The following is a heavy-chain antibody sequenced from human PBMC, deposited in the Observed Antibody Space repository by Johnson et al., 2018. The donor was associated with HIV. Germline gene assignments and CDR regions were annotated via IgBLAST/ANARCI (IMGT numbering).Heavy chain of an antibody. V-gene: IGHV3-43*01. Sequence: VHLVESGGVVVQPGGSLRLSCAASGFTFDDYTMHWVRQAPGKGLEWVSLISWDGGSTYYADSVMGRFTISRDNSKNSLYLQMNSLRAEDTAVYYCARDRGITIFAVTIDAFDIWGQRTMVTVSS. CDR2: ISWDGGST. D-gene: IGHD3-3*01. J-gene: IGHJ3*02. CDR3: ARDRGITIFAVTIDAFDI. CDR1: GFTFDDYT.